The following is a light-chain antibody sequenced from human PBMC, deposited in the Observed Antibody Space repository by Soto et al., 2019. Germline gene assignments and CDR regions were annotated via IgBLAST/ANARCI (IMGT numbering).Light chain of an antibody. J-gene: IGLJ1*01. Sequence: QSALTQPPSASGSPGQSVTISCTGTSSDVGGCKFVSWYQQHPGKAPKLMIYEVSKRPSGVPDRFSGSKSGNTASLTVSGLQAEDEAEYYCSSCAGSNNPYVFGTGTKLTVL. CDR1: SSDVGGCKF. V-gene: IGLV2-8*01. CDR2: EVS. CDR3: SSCAGSNNPYV.